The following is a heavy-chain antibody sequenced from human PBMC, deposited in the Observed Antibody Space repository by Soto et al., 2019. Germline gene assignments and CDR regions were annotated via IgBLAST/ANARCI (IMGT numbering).Heavy chain of an antibody. CDR3: ARDRTNIAAAGIYFDY. D-gene: IGHD6-13*01. J-gene: IGHJ4*02. V-gene: IGHV1-18*04. CDR1: GYTFTSYG. CDR2: ISAYNGNT. Sequence: ASVKVSCKASGYTFTSYGISWVRQALGQGLEWMGWISAYNGNTNYAQKLQGRVTMTTDTSTSTAYMELRSLRSDDTAVYYCARDRTNIAAAGIYFDYWGQGTLVTVSS.